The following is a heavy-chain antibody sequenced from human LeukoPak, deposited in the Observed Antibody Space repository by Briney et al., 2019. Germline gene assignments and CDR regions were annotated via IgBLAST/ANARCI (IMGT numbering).Heavy chain of an antibody. CDR3: AKDPYSYGSYFDY. Sequence: GGPLRLSCAASGFTFSGRAMHWVPQAPGKGLECVAFIWYDGRDKYYADSVKGQFTISRDNSKNTLYLQMNSLRAEDTAVYYCAKDPYSYGSYFDYWGQGTLVTVPS. D-gene: IGHD5-18*01. CDR2: IWYDGRDK. CDR1: GFTFSGRA. J-gene: IGHJ4*02. V-gene: IGHV3-30*02.